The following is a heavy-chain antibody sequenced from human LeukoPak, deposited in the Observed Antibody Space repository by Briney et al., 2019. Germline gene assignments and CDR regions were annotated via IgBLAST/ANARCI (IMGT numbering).Heavy chain of an antibody. CDR1: GFTFSSYS. Sequence: PGGSLRLSCVASGFTFSSYSMNGVRPAPGKGVEWVSSICSSSSYMYYADSVKGRFTISRDNAKNSLYLQMNSLRAEDTAVYYCARDYPGWEVATIFHWGQGTLVTVSS. CDR2: ICSSSSYM. J-gene: IGHJ4*02. D-gene: IGHD5-12*01. CDR3: ARDYPGWEVATIFH. V-gene: IGHV3-21*01.